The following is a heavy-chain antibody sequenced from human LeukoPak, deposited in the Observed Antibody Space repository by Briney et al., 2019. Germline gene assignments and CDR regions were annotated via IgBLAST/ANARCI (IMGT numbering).Heavy chain of an antibody. CDR2: INQGGGDK. Sequence: GGSLRLSCAASGFIFSDYSMTWVRQAPGKGLEWVANINQGGGDKNHVDSVKGRFTVSRDNTKNSLYLRMNSLRAEDTAVYYCARETWRRAFDIWGQGTMVTVSS. D-gene: IGHD6-25*01. V-gene: IGHV3-7*03. CDR1: GFIFSDYS. J-gene: IGHJ3*02. CDR3: ARETWRRAFDI.